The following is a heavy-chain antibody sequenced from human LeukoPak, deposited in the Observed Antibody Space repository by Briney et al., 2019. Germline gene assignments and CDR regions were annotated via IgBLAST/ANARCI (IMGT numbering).Heavy chain of an antibody. D-gene: IGHD6-13*01. J-gene: IGHJ5*02. CDR2: INPSGGST. V-gene: IGHV1-46*01. CDR3: ARGPYYRGAAGNWFDP. CDR1: GYAFTSYY. Sequence: ASVKVSCKASGYAFTSYYMHWVRQAPGQGLEWMGIINPSGGSTSYAQKFQGRVTMTRDTSTSTVYMELSSLRSEDTAVYYCARGPYYRGAAGNWFDPWGQGTPVTVSS.